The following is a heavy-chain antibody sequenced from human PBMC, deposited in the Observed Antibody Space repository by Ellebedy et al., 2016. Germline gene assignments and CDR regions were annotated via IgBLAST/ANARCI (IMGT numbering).Heavy chain of an antibody. D-gene: IGHD6-6*01. CDR1: GFTFSSYA. V-gene: IGHV3-30-3*01. J-gene: IGHJ5*02. Sequence: GESLKISXAASGFTFSSYAMHWVRQAPGKGLEWVAVISYDGSNKYYADSVKGRFTISRDNSKNTLYLQMNSLRAEDTAVYYCARERGPYSRSDWFDPWGQGTLVTVSS. CDR3: ARERGPYSRSDWFDP. CDR2: ISYDGSNK.